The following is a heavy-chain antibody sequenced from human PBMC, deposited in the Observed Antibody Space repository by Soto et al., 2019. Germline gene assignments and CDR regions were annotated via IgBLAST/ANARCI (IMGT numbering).Heavy chain of an antibody. CDR1: GFTFSRSG. CDR3: ARDGEIYDFWSGYGNWFDP. Sequence: GGSLRLSCAASGFTFSRSGMHWVRQAPGKGLEWVAGTWSDGSNKYYADSVKGRFTISRDNSKNTLYLQMNSLRAEDTAVYYCARDGEIYDFWSGYGNWFDPWGQGTLVTVSS. CDR2: TWSDGSNK. V-gene: IGHV3-33*01. J-gene: IGHJ5*02. D-gene: IGHD3-3*01.